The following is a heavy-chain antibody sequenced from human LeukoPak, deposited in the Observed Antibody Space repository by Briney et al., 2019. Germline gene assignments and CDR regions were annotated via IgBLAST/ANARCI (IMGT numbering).Heavy chain of an antibody. J-gene: IGHJ3*02. Sequence: GGSLRLSCTASGFTFGDYAMSWFRQAPGKGLEWVSSISSSSSYTYYADSVRGRFTISRDNAENSLYLQMNSLRAEDTAVYYCARDRGFNYALYAFDIWGQGTVVTVSS. CDR1: GFTFGDYA. D-gene: IGHD5-18*01. CDR3: ARDRGFNYALYAFDI. CDR2: ISSSSSYT. V-gene: IGHV3-21*01.